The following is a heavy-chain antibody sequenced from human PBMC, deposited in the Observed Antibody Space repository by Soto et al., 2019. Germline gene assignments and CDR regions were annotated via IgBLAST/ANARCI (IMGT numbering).Heavy chain of an antibody. CDR2: IYDSETT. CDR3: ARGGSHRTYYYYGMDV. Sequence: PSETLSLTCTVSGGSINSDDSYWSWLRQPPGRGLEWIGYIYDSETTYYNPSLKSRVTISVATSKNQFSLKLNSVTAADTAVYYCARGGSHRTYYYYGMDVWGQGTTVTVS. V-gene: IGHV4-30-4*01. D-gene: IGHD3-16*01. CDR1: GGSINSDDSY. J-gene: IGHJ6*02.